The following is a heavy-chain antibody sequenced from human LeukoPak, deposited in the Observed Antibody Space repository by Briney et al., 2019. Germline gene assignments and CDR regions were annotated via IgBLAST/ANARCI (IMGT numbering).Heavy chain of an antibody. V-gene: IGHV3-48*02. J-gene: IGHJ5*02. CDR2: ISGGGGKM. CDR3: ARVQLACSGGGCYFGPFDP. Sequence: GGSLRLSCAASGFTFSSYSMNWVRQAPGKGLEWVSYISGGGGKMSYADSVKGRFTISRDNAKNSLYLQVNSLRDEDMAVYYCARVQLACSGGGCYFGPFDPWGQGTLVTVSS. CDR1: GFTFSSYS. D-gene: IGHD2-15*01.